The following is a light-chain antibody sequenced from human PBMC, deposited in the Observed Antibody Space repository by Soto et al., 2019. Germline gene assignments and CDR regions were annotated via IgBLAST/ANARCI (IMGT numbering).Light chain of an antibody. CDR2: EVS. J-gene: IGLJ1*01. CDR3: SSYAGSNNFGV. V-gene: IGLV2-8*01. CDR1: NSNIGSNY. Sequence: QSALTQPPSESGTPGQRVTISCSGSNSNIGSNYVSWYQQHPGKAPKLMIYEVSKRPSGVPDRFSGSKSGYTASLTVSGLQAEDEADYYCSSYAGSNNFGVFGTGTKVTVL.